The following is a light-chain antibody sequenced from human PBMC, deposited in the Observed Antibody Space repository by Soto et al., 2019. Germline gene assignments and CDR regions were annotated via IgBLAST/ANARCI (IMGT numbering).Light chain of an antibody. V-gene: IGKV1-5*01. J-gene: IGKJ1*01. CDR2: DAS. CDR1: QSIGSW. Sequence: DIQMTQSPSTLSASVGDRVTITCRASQSIGSWLAWYQQISGRAPNLLISDASSLQSGVPSRFSGSGSGTEFTLTISSLQPDDFATYYCRQYNTYSWTFGQGTKVDIK. CDR3: RQYNTYSWT.